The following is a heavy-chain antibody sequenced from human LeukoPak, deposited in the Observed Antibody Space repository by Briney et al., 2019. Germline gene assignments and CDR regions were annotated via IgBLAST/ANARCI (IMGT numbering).Heavy chain of an antibody. Sequence: GGSLKLSCAASGFTVSSSYMSWVRQAPVKGLEWVSVIHSGGNTYYADSVKGRFTISRDNSKNTLYLQMNSLRAEDTAVYYCTRDLNSGGSCWGQGTLVTVSS. V-gene: IGHV3-53*01. J-gene: IGHJ4*02. CDR2: IHSGGNT. D-gene: IGHD2-15*01. CDR3: TRDLNSGGSC. CDR1: GFTVSSSY.